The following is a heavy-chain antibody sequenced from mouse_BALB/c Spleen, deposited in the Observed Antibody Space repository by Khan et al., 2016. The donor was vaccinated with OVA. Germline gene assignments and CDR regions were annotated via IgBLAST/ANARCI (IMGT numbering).Heavy chain of an antibody. CDR2: IWSGGST. J-gene: IGHJ4*01. D-gene: IGHD2-10*02. CDR3: AREKYGNAVSLDY. Sequence: VHLQESGPGLVAPSQSLSITCTVSGFSLSRYSVHWVRQPPGKGLEWLGMIWSGGSTDYNSALESRLSISTDNSTSQVFLKMNSLQTDDPAMNYGAREKYGNAVSLDYWGQGTSVTVSS. CDR1: GFSLSRYS. V-gene: IGHV2-6-4*01.